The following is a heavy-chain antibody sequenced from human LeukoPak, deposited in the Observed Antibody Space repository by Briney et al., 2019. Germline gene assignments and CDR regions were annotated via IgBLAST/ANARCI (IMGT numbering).Heavy chain of an antibody. CDR3: ARAGSYRLTSTL. V-gene: IGHV4-59*01. Sequence: SETLSLTCTVSGGSINPFYWIWIRQPPGKGLEWIGYISYSGSTSFNPSLKSRVTISVDTSTNQFSLALSSVTAADTAVYYCARAGSYRLTSTLWGQGTLVTVSS. J-gene: IGHJ4*02. D-gene: IGHD3-16*01. CDR1: GGSINPFY. CDR2: ISYSGST.